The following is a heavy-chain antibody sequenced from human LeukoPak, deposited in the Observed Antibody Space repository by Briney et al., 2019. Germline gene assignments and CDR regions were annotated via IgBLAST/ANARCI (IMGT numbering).Heavy chain of an antibody. Sequence: GGSLRLTCAASGFNFDDYGMSWVRQAPGMGLEWVCGINWNGGSTGYADSVKGRFTISRDNAKNSLYLQMNSLRAEDTALYYCARGYYYDSSGYSFFDYWRQGTLVSVSS. J-gene: IGHJ4*02. CDR3: ARGYYYDSSGYSFFDY. D-gene: IGHD3-22*01. CDR1: GFNFDDYG. V-gene: IGHV3-20*04. CDR2: INWNGGST.